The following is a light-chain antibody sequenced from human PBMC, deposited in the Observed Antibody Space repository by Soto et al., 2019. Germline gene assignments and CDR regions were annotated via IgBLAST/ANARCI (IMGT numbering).Light chain of an antibody. CDR2: GTS. Sequence: DIVLTQSPGTLSLSPGERVTLSCRASQIVPSDYLAWYHQEPGQAPRLLIYGTSNRATGIPDRFIGRGSGTDLTLTISSLEPEDFAVYYCELYGSSPPSITFGQGTRLEIK. CDR1: QIVPSDY. J-gene: IGKJ5*01. CDR3: ELYGSSPPSIT. V-gene: IGKV3-20*01.